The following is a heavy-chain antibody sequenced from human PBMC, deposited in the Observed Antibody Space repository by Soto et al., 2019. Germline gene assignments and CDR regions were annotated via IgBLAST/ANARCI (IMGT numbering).Heavy chain of an antibody. Sequence: SETLSLTCTVSGGSIRSSSYYWGWKRKQPGKRLERIGNVYYVGSTYYNPSLKSRVTISVETSKSQFSLKLSSVTAADTAVYYCAGGDYYHSSGYYFYYYTMDVWGQGTTVTV. CDR1: GGSIRSSSYY. CDR3: AGGDYYHSSGYYFYYYTMDV. D-gene: IGHD3-22*01. CDR2: VYYVGST. V-gene: IGHV4-39*01. J-gene: IGHJ6*02.